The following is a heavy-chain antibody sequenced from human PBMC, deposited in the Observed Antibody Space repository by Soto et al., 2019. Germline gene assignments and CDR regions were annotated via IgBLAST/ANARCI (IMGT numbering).Heavy chain of an antibody. Sequence: SGPTLVNPTQTLTLTCTFSGFSLSTSGVGVAWIRQPPGKALEWLALIYWDDDKRYSPSLKSRLTITKDTSKNQVVLTMTNMDPVDTATYYCARRRHIAAIMGAPHDAFDIWGQGTMVTVSS. CDR3: ARRRHIAAIMGAPHDAFDI. V-gene: IGHV2-5*02. D-gene: IGHD1-26*01. CDR1: GFSLSTSGVG. J-gene: IGHJ3*02. CDR2: IYWDDDK.